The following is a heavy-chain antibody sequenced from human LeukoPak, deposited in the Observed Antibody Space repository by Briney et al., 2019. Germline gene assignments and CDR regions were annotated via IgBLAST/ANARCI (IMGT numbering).Heavy chain of an antibody. V-gene: IGHV3-30*03. CDR3: ARDLRYSGSYRVSWYFDY. CDR1: GFTFSSYG. J-gene: IGHJ4*02. CDR2: ISYDGSNK. Sequence: GRSLRLSCAASGFTFSSYGMHWVRQAPGKGLEWVAVISYDGSNKYYADSVKGRFTISRDNSKNTLYLQMNSLRAEDTAVYYCARDLRYSGSYRVSWYFDYWGQGTLVTVSS. D-gene: IGHD1-26*01.